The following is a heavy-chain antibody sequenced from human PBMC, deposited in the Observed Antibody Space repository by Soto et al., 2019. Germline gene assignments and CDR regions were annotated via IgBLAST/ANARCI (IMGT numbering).Heavy chain of an antibody. D-gene: IGHD3-10*01. CDR3: ARVLVRGVMGQVGELDV. CDR2: IHHGGNI. Sequence: SETLSLTCAVSGDSIICTNWWHWVRQSPDKGLEWIGEIHHGGNINYNPSLKSRVTISMDKSKNQFSLKLNSVTAADTAVYYCARVLVRGVMGQVGELDVWGQGTTVTVSS. V-gene: IGHV4-4*02. J-gene: IGHJ6*02. CDR1: GDSIICTNW.